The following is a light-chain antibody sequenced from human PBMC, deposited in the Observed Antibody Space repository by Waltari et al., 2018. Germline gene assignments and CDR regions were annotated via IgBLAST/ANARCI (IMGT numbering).Light chain of an antibody. CDR2: RAS. CDR3: QQYYDTPGT. J-gene: IGKJ2*01. CDR1: QSVFYNSNNKNY. V-gene: IGKV4-1*01. Sequence: DFVMTQSPDSLAVSLGERATINCRSSQSVFYNSNNKNYLAWYQQKPGQPPKLLIYRASTRLSGVPDRFSGSGSGTDFTLTISSLQAEDVAIYYCQQYYDTPGTFGQGTKLEIK.